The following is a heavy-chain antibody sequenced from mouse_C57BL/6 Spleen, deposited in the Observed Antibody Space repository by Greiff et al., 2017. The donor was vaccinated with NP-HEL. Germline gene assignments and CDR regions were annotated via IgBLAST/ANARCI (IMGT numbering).Heavy chain of an antibody. CDR2: IYPGDGDT. Sequence: VQLQQSGPELVKPGASVKISCKASGYAFSSSWMNWVKQRPGKGLEWIGRIYPGDGDTNYNGKFKGKATLTADKSSSTAYMQLSSLTSEDSAVYFCARRGVVAFDYWGQGTTLTVSS. CDR1: GYAFSSSW. V-gene: IGHV1-82*01. D-gene: IGHD1-1*01. J-gene: IGHJ2*01. CDR3: ARRGVVAFDY.